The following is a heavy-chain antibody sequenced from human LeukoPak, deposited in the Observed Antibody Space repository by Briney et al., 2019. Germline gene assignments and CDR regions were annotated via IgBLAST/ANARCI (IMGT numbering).Heavy chain of an antibody. Sequence: GGSLRLSCAASGFSLRTYWMHWVRQVPGKGLEWLSRINSDGSSTTYADSVKGRFTISRDNAKNTLYLQLNSLRAEDTAVYYCARSTRDSRGYYNTLDYWGQGTLVAVSS. J-gene: IGHJ4*02. CDR1: GFSLRTYW. D-gene: IGHD3-22*01. CDR3: ARSTRDSRGYYNTLDY. V-gene: IGHV3-74*01. CDR2: INSDGSST.